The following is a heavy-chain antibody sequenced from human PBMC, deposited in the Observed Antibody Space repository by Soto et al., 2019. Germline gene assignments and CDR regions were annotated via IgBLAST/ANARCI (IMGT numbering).Heavy chain of an antibody. Sequence: QITLKESGPTLVKSTQTLTLTCTFSGFSLTTSGVGVGWIRQPPGKALEWLALIYWDDDQRYSPSLKSRLTITKDASKHQVVPMMTNMDLVDTATYYCPHSLGEDWFDPWGQGTLVTVSS. J-gene: IGHJ5*02. CDR3: PHSLGEDWFDP. CDR2: IYWDDDQ. CDR1: GFSLTTSGVG. V-gene: IGHV2-5*02. D-gene: IGHD3-16*01.